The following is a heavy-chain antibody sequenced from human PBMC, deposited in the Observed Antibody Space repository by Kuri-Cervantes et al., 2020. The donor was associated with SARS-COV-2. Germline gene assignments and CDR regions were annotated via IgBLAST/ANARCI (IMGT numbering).Heavy chain of an antibody. CDR1: GFTFSSYA. D-gene: IGHD2-2*01. CDR2: ISGSGGST. CDR3: AKEGRVPAARYYYYGMDV. Sequence: GESLKISCGASGFTFSSYAMSWVHQAPGKGLEWVSAISGSGGSTYYADSVKGRFTISRDNSKNTLYLQMNSLRAEDTAVYYCAKEGRVPAARYYYYGMDVWGQGTTVTVSS. J-gene: IGHJ6*02. V-gene: IGHV3-23*01.